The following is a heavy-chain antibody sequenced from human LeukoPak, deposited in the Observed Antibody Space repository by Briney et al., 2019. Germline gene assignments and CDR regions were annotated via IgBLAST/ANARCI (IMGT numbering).Heavy chain of an antibody. CDR3: AREYYDSSGYGHFDY. Sequence: SVKLSCKASGGTFSSYSISWVRQAPGQGIEWMGRIIPILGIANYAQKFQGRVTITADKSTSTAYMELSSLRSEDTAVYYCAREYYDSSGYGHFDYWGQGTLVTVSS. J-gene: IGHJ4*02. CDR1: GGTFSSYS. CDR2: IIPILGIA. D-gene: IGHD3-22*01. V-gene: IGHV1-69*04.